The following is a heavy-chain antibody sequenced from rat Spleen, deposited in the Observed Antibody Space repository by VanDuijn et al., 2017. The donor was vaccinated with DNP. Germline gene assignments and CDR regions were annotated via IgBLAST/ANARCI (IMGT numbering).Heavy chain of an antibody. J-gene: IGHJ1*01. CDR2: FWSDGTT. V-gene: IGHV2S63*01. CDR1: GFTFSDYY. Sequence: EVQLVESGGGLVQPGRSLKLSCAASGFTFSDYYMAWVRQAPTKGLEWVGVFWSDGTTDYSSPLKSRLSISRDTSKSQVFLKMSSLQAEDTAIYSCTRSGVSWHFDFWGPGIMVTVSS. D-gene: IGHD4-4*01. CDR3: TRSGVSWHFDF.